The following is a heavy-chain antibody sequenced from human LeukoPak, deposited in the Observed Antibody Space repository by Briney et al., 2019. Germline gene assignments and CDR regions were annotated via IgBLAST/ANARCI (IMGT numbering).Heavy chain of an antibody. J-gene: IGHJ4*02. CDR3: AKVGTMIVVVITTFFDY. CDR1: GFTFTNYV. CDR2: ISGIGDNT. Sequence: PGGSLRLSCAASGFTFTNYVMSWVRQAPGKGLEWVSSISGIGDNTYYADSVKGRFTISRDNSKNTLYLQMNSLRAEDTAVYYCAKVGTMIVVVITTFFDYWGQGTLVTVSS. V-gene: IGHV3-23*01. D-gene: IGHD3-22*01.